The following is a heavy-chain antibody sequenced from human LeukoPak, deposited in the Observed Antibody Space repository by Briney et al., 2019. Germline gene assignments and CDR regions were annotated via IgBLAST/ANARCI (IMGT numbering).Heavy chain of an antibody. CDR2: IKQDGSEK. V-gene: IGHV3-7*01. CDR1: GFTFSSYW. D-gene: IGHD4-17*01. CDR3: ARDATVTTYRSFDY. Sequence: GGSLRLSCAASGFTFSSYWMSWVRQAPGKGLEWVANIKQDGSEKYYVDSVKGRFTISRDNAKNSLYLQMNSLRAEDTAVYYCARDATVTTYRSFDYWAREPWSRSPQ. J-gene: IGHJ4*02.